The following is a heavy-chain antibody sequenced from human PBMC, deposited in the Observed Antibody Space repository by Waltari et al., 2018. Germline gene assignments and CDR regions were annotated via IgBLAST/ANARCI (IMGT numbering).Heavy chain of an antibody. J-gene: IGHJ3*02. CDR2: IYYSGST. CDR3: ASPRVGATTWGAFDI. Sequence: QLQLQESGPGLVKPSETLSLTCTVSGGSISSSSYYWGWIRQPPGKGLEWIGSIYYSGSTYYNPALKSRVTISVDTSKNQFSLKLSSGTAADTAVYYCASPRVGATTWGAFDIWGQGTMVTVSS. D-gene: IGHD1-26*01. V-gene: IGHV4-39*01. CDR1: GGSISSSSYY.